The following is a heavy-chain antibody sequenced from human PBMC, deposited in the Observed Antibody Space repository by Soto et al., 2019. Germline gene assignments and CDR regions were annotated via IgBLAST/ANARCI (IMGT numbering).Heavy chain of an antibody. D-gene: IGHD2-2*02. Sequence: EVQLVQSGAEVKKPGESLKISCKGSGYSFTSYWIGWVRQMPGKGLEWMGIIYPGDSDTRYSPSFQGQVTISADKPISTAYLQWSSLKASDTAMYYCARVGEDIVVVPAAIRGGHYYYYGMDVWGQGTTVTVSS. V-gene: IGHV5-51*01. CDR2: IYPGDSDT. CDR3: ARVGEDIVVVPAAIRGGHYYYYGMDV. J-gene: IGHJ6*02. CDR1: GYSFTSYW.